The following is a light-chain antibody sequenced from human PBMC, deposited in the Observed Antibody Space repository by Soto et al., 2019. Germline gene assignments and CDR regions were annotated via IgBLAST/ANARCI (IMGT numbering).Light chain of an antibody. V-gene: IGLV1-40*01. Sequence: QSVLTQPPSVSGATGQRVTISCTGSSSNIGAGYDVHWYQQLPGTAPKLLIYGNSNRPSGVPDRFSGSKSGTSASLAITGLQAEDEADYYGQSYDSSLSGSVVFGGGTKLSVL. CDR3: QSYDSSLSGSVV. CDR2: GNS. J-gene: IGLJ2*01. CDR1: SSNIGAGYD.